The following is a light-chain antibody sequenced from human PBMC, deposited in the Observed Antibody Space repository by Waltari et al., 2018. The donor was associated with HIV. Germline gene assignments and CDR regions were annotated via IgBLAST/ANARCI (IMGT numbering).Light chain of an antibody. V-gene: IGLV3-21*04. CDR3: QVWDSSNEHVV. CDR2: YNS. Sequence: SYVMTPPPSESAAPGAAATIPCGAWKIGGQSVHWYKQQPGQAPVWVTRYNSDRPSGNPDRISGCNSGHTATLTITSVDAGDEATYYCQVWDSSNEHVVFGGGSVLTVL. J-gene: IGLJ3*02. CDR1: KIGGQS.